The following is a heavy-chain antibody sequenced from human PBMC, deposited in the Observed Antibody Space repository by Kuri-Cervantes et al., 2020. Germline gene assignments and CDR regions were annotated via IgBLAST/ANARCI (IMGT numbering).Heavy chain of an antibody. J-gene: IGHJ5*02. Sequence: ASVKVSCKASGYTFTSYDINWVRQATGQGLEWMGWMNPNSGNTGYAQKFQGRVTMTRNTSISTAYMELSSLRSEDTAVYYCARDGEIYNWFDPWGQGTLVTVSS. V-gene: IGHV1-8*02. CDR2: MNPNSGNT. CDR1: GYTFTSYD. D-gene: IGHD7-27*01. CDR3: ARDGEIYNWFDP.